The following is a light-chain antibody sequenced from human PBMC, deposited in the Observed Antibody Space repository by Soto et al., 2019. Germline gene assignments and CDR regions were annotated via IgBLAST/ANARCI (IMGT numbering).Light chain of an antibody. V-gene: IGKV1-33*01. Sequence: DIQMTQSPSSLSASLGDRVTITCQASQDISNYLNWYQQKPGKAPKLLIYDASNWETGVPSRFSGSGSGTDFTFTISSLQPEDIAIYYCQQYDNLPYTFGQGTKLEIK. CDR1: QDISNY. J-gene: IGKJ2*01. CDR3: QQYDNLPYT. CDR2: DAS.